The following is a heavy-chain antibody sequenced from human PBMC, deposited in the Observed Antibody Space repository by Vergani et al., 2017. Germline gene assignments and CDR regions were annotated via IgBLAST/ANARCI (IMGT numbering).Heavy chain of an antibody. V-gene: IGHV4-61*02. J-gene: IGHJ6*02. D-gene: IGHD2-2*01. CDR3: ARFXVVPAAMKAYGMDV. Sequence: QVQLQESGPGLVKPSQTLSLTCTVSGGSISSGSYYWSWIRQPAGKGLEWIGRIYISGSTNYNPSLKSRVTISVDTSKNQFSLKLSSVTAADTAVYYCARFXVVPAAMKAYGMDVWGQGTTVTVSS. CDR2: IYISGST. CDR1: GGSISSGSYY.